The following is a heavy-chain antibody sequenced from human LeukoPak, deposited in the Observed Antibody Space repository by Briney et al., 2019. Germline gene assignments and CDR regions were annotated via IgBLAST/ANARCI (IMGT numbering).Heavy chain of an antibody. CDR2: ISSSSSYI. J-gene: IGHJ3*02. CDR1: GFTFSSYS. V-gene: IGHV3-21*01. CDR3: AGEGPYSYGPGDAFDI. Sequence: GGSLRLSCAASGFTFSSYSMNWVRQAPGKGLEWVSSISSSSSYIYYADSVKGRFTISRDNAKNSLYLQMNSLRAEDTAVYYCAGEGPYSYGPGDAFDIWGQGTMVTVSS. D-gene: IGHD5-18*01.